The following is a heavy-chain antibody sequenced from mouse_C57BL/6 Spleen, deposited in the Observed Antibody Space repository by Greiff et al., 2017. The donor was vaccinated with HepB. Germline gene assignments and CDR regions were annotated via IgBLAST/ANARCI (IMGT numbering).Heavy chain of an antibody. CDR2: IRNKANGYTT. CDR3: ARYEWSRGFAY. Sequence: EVKLQESGGGLVQPGGSLSLSCAASGFTFTDYYMSWVRQPPGKALEWLGFIRNKANGYTTEYSASVKGRFTISRDNSQSILYLQMNALRAEDSATYYCARYEWSRGFAYWGQGTLVTVSA. CDR1: GFTFTDYY. J-gene: IGHJ3*01. V-gene: IGHV7-3*01. D-gene: IGHD1-3*01.